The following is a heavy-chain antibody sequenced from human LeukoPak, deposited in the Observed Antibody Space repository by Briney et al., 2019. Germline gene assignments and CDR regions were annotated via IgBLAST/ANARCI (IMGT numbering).Heavy chain of an antibody. CDR3: ATSDQPMLYNYFDY. CDR2: INPNTGGT. D-gene: IGHD3-10*02. Sequence: APVKVSCKASGYTFTNYYIYWVRQDPGQGLEWMGWINPNTGGTNYAQKFQGRVIMTSDTSISTFYMELSSLTSDDTAVYYCATSDQPMLYNYFDYWGQGTLVTVSS. V-gene: IGHV1-2*02. J-gene: IGHJ4*02. CDR1: GYTFTNYY.